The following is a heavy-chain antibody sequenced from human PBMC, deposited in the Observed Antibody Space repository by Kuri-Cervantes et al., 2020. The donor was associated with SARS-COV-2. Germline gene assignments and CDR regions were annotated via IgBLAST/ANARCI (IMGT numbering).Heavy chain of an antibody. J-gene: IGHJ4*02. Sequence: GESLKISCAASGFTFSSYAMSWVRQAPGKGLEWVSAISGSGGSTYYADSVKGRFTISRDNSKNTLYLQMNSLRAEDTAVYYCTTLIDYWGQGALVARLL. V-gene: IGHV3-23*01. CDR1: GFTFSSYA. CDR3: TTLIDY. CDR2: ISGSGGST.